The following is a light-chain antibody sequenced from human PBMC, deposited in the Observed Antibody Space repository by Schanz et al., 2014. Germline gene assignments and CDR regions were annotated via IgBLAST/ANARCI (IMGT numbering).Light chain of an antibody. CDR2: GVS. Sequence: EIVLTQSPGTLSLSPGERATLSCRASQSVSSSYLAWYQQKPGQAPRLLIYGVSSRATGIPDRFSGSGSGTDFTLTISKLEPEDVAVYYCQQFGSSPWTFGQGTRVEI. CDR3: QQFGSSPWT. CDR1: QSVSSSY. V-gene: IGKV3-20*01. J-gene: IGKJ1*01.